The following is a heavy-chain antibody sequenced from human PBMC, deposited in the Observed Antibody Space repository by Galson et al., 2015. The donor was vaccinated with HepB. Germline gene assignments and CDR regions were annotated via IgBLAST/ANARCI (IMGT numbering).Heavy chain of an antibody. J-gene: IGHJ3*02. CDR2: IKGGGGTS. CDR1: GFIFSYYA. Sequence: LRLSCAASGFIFSYYAMSWVRQAPGGGLEWVSIIKGGGGTSYYADSVKGRLTISRDNSQNTMFLQMNSLRVEDTAVYYCARLNPSLGTLDAFDIWGQGTIVTVSS. D-gene: IGHD7-27*01. CDR3: ARLNPSLGTLDAFDI. V-gene: IGHV3-23*01.